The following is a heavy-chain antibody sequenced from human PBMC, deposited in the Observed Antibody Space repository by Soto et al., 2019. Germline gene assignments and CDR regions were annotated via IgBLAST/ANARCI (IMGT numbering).Heavy chain of an antibody. CDR2: IDPSDSYT. J-gene: IGHJ6*02. CDR1: GYSFTSYW. CDR3: AISPNYYFFGMDV. Sequence: GESLKISCKGSGYSFTSYWINWVRQMPGKGLEWMGKIDPSDSYTYYSPSFQGHVTISADKSISTAYLQWSSLKASDTARYYCAISPNYYFFGMDVWGQGTTVTVSS. V-gene: IGHV5-10-1*01.